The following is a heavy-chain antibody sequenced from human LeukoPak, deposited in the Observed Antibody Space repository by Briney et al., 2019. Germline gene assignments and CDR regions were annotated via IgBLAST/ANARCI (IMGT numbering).Heavy chain of an antibody. V-gene: IGHV3-48*03. Sequence: GGSLRLSCAASGLTFTTYEMNGGRQAPGKGLEWVSYISRSGSPIYYTDSVRGRFTISRDNAKNSLYLQMNSLRVEDTGVYYFARGGPIDYSGQGTLVTVSS. D-gene: IGHD5-12*01. CDR3: ARGGPIDY. J-gene: IGHJ4*02. CDR2: ISRSGSPI. CDR1: GLTFTTYE.